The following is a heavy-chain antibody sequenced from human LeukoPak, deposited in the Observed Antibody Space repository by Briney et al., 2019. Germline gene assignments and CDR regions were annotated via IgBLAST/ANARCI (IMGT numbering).Heavy chain of an antibody. CDR1: GGTFSSYA. CDR3: AGCSSTSCYVDRRYYYGMDV. V-gene: IGHV1-69*13. CDR2: IIPIFGTA. J-gene: IGHJ6*02. Sequence: ASVKVSCKASGGTFSSYAISWVRQAPGQGLEWMGGIIPIFGTANYAQKFQGRVTITAVESTSAAYMELSSLRSEDTAVYYCAGCSSTSCYVDRRYYYGMDVWGQGTTVTVSS. D-gene: IGHD2-2*01.